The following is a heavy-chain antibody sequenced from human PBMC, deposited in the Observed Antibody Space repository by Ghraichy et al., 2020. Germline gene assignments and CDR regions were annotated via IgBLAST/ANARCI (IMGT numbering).Heavy chain of an antibody. CDR2: INHSGST. D-gene: IGHD3-9*01. CDR3: ARRVGYDILTGYYLRYAFDI. Sequence: SETLSLTCAVYGGSFSGYYWSWIRQPPGKGLEWIGEINHSGSTNYNPSLKSRVTISVDTSKNQFSLKLSSVTAADTAVYYCARRVGYDILTGYYLRYAFDIWGQGTMVTVSS. J-gene: IGHJ3*02. CDR1: GGSFSGYY. V-gene: IGHV4-34*01.